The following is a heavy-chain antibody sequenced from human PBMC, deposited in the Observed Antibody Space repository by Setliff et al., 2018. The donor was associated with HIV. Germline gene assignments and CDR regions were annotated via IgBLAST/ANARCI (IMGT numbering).Heavy chain of an antibody. Sequence: ASVKVSCKTSGFTFTTYGIAWVRQAPGQGLEWMGWISGYNGNTNYARELQSRVTMTTDTSTSTAYMDLRSLRSDDTAVYYCAVCPASYSSSWQFFDYWGQGTLVTVSS. D-gene: IGHD6-13*01. CDR1: GFTFTTYG. CDR3: AVCPASYSSSWQFFDY. V-gene: IGHV1-18*01. CDR2: ISGYNGNT. J-gene: IGHJ4*02.